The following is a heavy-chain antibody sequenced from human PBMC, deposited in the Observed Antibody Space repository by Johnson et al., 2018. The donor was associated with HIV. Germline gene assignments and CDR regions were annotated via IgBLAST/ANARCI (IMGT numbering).Heavy chain of an antibody. J-gene: IGHJ3*02. V-gene: IGHV3-66*01. CDR1: GFTVSSNY. CDR2: IYSGGST. D-gene: IGHD3-22*01. Sequence: VQLVESGGGLVKPGGSLRLSCAASGFTVSSNYMSWVRQAPGKGLEWVSVIYSGGSTSYADSVKGRFTISRDNSKNTLYLQMKTLRAEDTAVYYCAKASHYDSSGNPSDAFDIWGQGTMVTVSS. CDR3: AKASHYDSSGNPSDAFDI.